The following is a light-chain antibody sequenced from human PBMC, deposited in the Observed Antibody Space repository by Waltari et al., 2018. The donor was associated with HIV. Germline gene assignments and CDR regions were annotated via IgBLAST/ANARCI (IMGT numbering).Light chain of an antibody. CDR3: QQYDNLPPYT. Sequence: DIQMTQSPSSLSASVGDRVTITCQASQDINTFLTWYQHKPGTAPKLLIYDASYLETGVPSRFSGSGSRTDFSLTISSLQPEDTATYYCQQYDNLPPYTFGQGTKVEIK. CDR2: DAS. J-gene: IGKJ2*01. V-gene: IGKV1-33*01. CDR1: QDINTF.